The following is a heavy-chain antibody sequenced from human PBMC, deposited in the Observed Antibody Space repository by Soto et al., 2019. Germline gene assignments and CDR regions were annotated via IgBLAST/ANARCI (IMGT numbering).Heavy chain of an antibody. CDR3: ARTYCTNGVCYNLGDYYYYGMDV. D-gene: IGHD2-8*01. CDR2: INPSGGST. Sequence: ASVKVSCKASGYAFTSYYMHWVRQAPGQGLEWMGIINPSGGSTSYAQKFQGRVTMTRDTSTSTVYMELSSLRSEDTAVYYCARTYCTNGVCYNLGDYYYYGMDVWGQGTTVTVSS. V-gene: IGHV1-46*01. J-gene: IGHJ6*02. CDR1: GYAFTSYY.